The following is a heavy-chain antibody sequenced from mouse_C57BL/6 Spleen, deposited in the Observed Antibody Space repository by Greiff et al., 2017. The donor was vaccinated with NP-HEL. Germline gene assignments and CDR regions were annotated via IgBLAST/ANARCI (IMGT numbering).Heavy chain of an antibody. J-gene: IGHJ2*01. CDR2: IYPGDGDT. Sequence: QVHVKQSGAELVKPGASVKISCKASGYAFSSYWMNWVKQRPGKGLEWIGQIYPGDGDTNYNGKFKGKATLTADKSSNTAYMQLSSLTSEDSAVYFCARAGQYYFDYWGQGTTLTVSS. CDR1: GYAFSSYW. CDR3: ARAGQYYFDY. V-gene: IGHV1-80*01.